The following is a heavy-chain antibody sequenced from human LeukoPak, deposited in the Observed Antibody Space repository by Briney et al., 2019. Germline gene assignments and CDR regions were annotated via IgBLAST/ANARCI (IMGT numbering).Heavy chain of an antibody. J-gene: IGHJ3*01. Sequence: GGSLRLSCAASGFTFSRYEMNWVRQAPGKGLEWVGFIRSKAYGGTTDYAASVKGRFIISRDDSKSIAYLQMDSLKTEDTAVYYCARDKMAENDVLDVWGQGTMVTVSS. V-gene: IGHV3-49*04. D-gene: IGHD2-8*01. CDR1: GFTFSRYE. CDR2: IRSKAYGGTT. CDR3: ARDKMAENDVLDV.